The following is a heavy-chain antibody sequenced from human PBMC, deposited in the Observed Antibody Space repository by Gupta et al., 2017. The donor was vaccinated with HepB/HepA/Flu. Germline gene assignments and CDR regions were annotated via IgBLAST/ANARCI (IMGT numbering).Heavy chain of an antibody. CDR2: IYYSGST. CDR1: GGSISSSSYY. J-gene: IGHJ6*03. CDR3: ARQSYDYYYYYMDV. Sequence: QLQLQESGPGLVKPSETLSLTCTVSGGSISSSSYYWGWIRQPPGKGLEWIGSIYYSGSTYYNPTLKSRVTISVDTSKNQFSLKLSSVTAADTAVYYCARQSYDYYYYYMDVWGRGTPVTVSS. V-gene: IGHV4-39*01. D-gene: IGHD4-17*01.